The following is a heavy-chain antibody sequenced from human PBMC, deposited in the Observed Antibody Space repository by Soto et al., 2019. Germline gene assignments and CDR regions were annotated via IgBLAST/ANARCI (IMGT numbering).Heavy chain of an antibody. CDR1: GYTFTSYG. CDR2: ISAYNGNT. CDR3: ARDLCCSGGSCYSGRDWIGN. D-gene: IGHD2-15*01. J-gene: IGHJ4*02. Sequence: QVQLVQSGAEVKKPGASVKVSCKASGYTFTSYGISWVRQAPGQGLEWMGWISAYNGNTNYAQKLQGRVTMTTDTSTSAAYMELRSLRSEGQAVYYCARDLCCSGGSCYSGRDWIGNWGQGTLVNVSS. V-gene: IGHV1-18*01.